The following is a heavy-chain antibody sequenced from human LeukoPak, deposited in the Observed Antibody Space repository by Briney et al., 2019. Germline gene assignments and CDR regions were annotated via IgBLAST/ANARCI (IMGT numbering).Heavy chain of an antibody. D-gene: IGHD6-13*01. CDR3: VKDLYRGDTSSWYYFDY. J-gene: IGHJ4*02. V-gene: IGHV3-64D*06. CDR1: GFIISNYA. Sequence: GGSLRLSCPAPGFIISNYAMHWARQAPGKGLEYVSAISANGGSTYYADSVKGRFTISRDNSKNTLYLQMSSLRAEDTAIYHCVKDLYRGDTSSWYYFDYWGQGTLVTVSS. CDR2: ISANGGST.